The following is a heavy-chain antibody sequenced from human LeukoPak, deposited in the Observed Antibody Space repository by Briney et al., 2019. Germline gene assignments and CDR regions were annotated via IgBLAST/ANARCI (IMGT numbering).Heavy chain of an antibody. Sequence: GESLQISCQGSGYSFTSYWIGWVRRMPGKGLEWMGILYPGDSDTRYSPSFQGQVTISADKSISTAYLQWSSLKASDTAMYYCARIRDYCSGGSCYPNWFDPWGQGTLVTVSS. V-gene: IGHV5-51*01. D-gene: IGHD2-15*01. CDR1: GYSFTSYW. J-gene: IGHJ5*02. CDR2: LYPGDSDT. CDR3: ARIRDYCSGGSCYPNWFDP.